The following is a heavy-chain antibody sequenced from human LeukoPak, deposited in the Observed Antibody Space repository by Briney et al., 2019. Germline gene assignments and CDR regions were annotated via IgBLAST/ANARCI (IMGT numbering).Heavy chain of an antibody. Sequence: GGSLRLSCAASGLTFTSYGMHWVRQAPGKGLEWVAVISYDGFNKYYADAVKGRFTISRDNSKNTLYLQMNSLRAEDTAVYYCAKDLALYSSDWLYTYYYYGMDVWGQGTAVTVSS. V-gene: IGHV3-30*18. CDR1: GLTFTSYG. D-gene: IGHD6-19*01. CDR2: ISYDGFNK. CDR3: AKDLALYSSDWLYTYYYYGMDV. J-gene: IGHJ6*02.